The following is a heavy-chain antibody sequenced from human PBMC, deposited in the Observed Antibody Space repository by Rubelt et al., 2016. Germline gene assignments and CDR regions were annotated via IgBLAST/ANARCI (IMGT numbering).Heavy chain of an antibody. Sequence: LVESGGGLVQPGGSLRLSCAASGFTFSSYAMSWVRQAPGKGLEWVSAISGSGSSTYYADSVKGRFTISRDNSKNTLYLQMNSLRAEDTSVYYCAKESSSITMIVVVIKGHWYFDLWGRGTLVTVSS. V-gene: IGHV3-23*04. CDR1: GFTFSSYA. J-gene: IGHJ2*01. CDR3: AKESSSITMIVVVIKGHWYFDL. CDR2: ISGSGSST. D-gene: IGHD3-22*01.